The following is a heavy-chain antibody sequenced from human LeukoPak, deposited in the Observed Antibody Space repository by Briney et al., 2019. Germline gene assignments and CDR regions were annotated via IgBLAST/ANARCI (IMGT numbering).Heavy chain of an antibody. J-gene: IGHJ5*02. Sequence: GGSLRLSCAASGFTFNNYGMHWVRQAPGKGLEWVAFIRYNGNNQYYADSVKGRFTISRDNSKNTLYLQMNSLRVEDTAVYYCTKEGLGSGTFSAWFDLWGQGTLVTVSS. D-gene: IGHD3-10*01. CDR3: TKEGLGSGTFSAWFDL. CDR1: GFTFNNYG. CDR2: IRYNGNNQ. V-gene: IGHV3-30*02.